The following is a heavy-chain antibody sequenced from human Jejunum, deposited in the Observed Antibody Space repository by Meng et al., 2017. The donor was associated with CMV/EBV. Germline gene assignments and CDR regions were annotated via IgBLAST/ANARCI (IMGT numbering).Heavy chain of an antibody. D-gene: IGHD2-2*01. Sequence: IRNDHWWSWVGQAPGKGLEWIGDVSPTESIHYNPSLKSRVTISGDRSKNQFSLKLNSVTAADTAVYYCARGRSTWSSYYAGTFDYWGQGTLVTVSS. CDR3: ARGRSTWSSYYAGTFDY. CDR1: IRNDHW. J-gene: IGHJ4*02. CDR2: VSPTESI. V-gene: IGHV4-4*02.